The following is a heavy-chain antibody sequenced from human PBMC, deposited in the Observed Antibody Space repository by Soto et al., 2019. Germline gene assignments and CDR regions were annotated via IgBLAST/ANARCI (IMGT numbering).Heavy chain of an antibody. D-gene: IGHD3-10*01. CDR1: GFTFSSYG. Sequence: QVQLVESGGGVVQPGRSLRLSCAASGFTFSSYGMHWVRQAPGKGLEWVAVISYDGSNKYYADSVKGRFTISRDNSKNTLYLQMNSLRAEDTAVYYCAKDSANYGSGSYFDYCGQGTLVTVSS. J-gene: IGHJ4*02. V-gene: IGHV3-30*18. CDR2: ISYDGSNK. CDR3: AKDSANYGSGSYFDY.